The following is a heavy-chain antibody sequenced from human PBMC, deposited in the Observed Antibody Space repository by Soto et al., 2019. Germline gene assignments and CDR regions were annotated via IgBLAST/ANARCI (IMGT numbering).Heavy chain of an antibody. Sequence: SETLSLTCSVSGDSITTNGYYWGWIRQPPGKGLQWIGNVYWTGSTFSHPSLTSRVFISVDTSKNEFSLRLTSVTAAETAVYYCGRSQFPFGLLIEYRGPGKLVTV. V-gene: IGHV4-39*01. CDR3: GRSQFPFGLLIEY. J-gene: IGHJ4*02. CDR1: GDSITTNGYY. D-gene: IGHD3-3*01. CDR2: VYWTGST.